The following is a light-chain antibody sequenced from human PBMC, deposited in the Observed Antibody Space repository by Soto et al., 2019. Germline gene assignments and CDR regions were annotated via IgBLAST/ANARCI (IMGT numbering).Light chain of an antibody. V-gene: IGKV3-15*01. CDR1: QSVSSN. Sequence: SVLTQSPGTLSLSPGERATLSCRASQSVSSNLAWYQQKPGQAPRLLIYGASTRATGIPARFSGSGSGTEFTLTISSLQSEDFAVYYCQQYNNWPPYTFGQGTRLEI. CDR2: GAS. CDR3: QQYNNWPPYT. J-gene: IGKJ5*01.